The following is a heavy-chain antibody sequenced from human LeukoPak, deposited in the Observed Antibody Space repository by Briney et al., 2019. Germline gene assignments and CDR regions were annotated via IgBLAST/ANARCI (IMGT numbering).Heavy chain of an antibody. CDR2: LYYTGSA. CDR3: ARGFSALVGSWNWYDS. Sequence: SETLSLTCTVSGGSISSSDHFWGWIRQSPGKGLEWIGSLYYTGSAYYNPSLKSRVTIFVDTSTKQFSLRVTSVTAAATYVYYCARGFSALVGSWNWYDSWGQGTLVTVSS. J-gene: IGHJ5*01. V-gene: IGHV4-39*01. D-gene: IGHD1-1*01. CDR1: GGSISSSDHF.